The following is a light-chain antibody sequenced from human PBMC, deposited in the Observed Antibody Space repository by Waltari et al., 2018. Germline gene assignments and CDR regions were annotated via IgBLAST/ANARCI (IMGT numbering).Light chain of an antibody. CDR1: SSNLGGND. V-gene: IGLV1-44*01. CDR2: TNN. CDR3: ATWEDSLNGWV. J-gene: IGLJ3*02. Sequence: QSVVIQSPSASGTPGQRVTISCSGSSSNLGGNDVYWYQQFPGTAPKLLSYTNNQRPKGVPDRFSGSKSGTSASLVISGLQSEDEADYYCATWEDSLNGWVFGGGTKLTVL.